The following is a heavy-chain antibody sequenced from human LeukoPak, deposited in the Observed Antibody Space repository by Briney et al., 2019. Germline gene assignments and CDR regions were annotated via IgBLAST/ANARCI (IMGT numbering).Heavy chain of an antibody. CDR3: AKCSSITTRPTTSDY. CDR2: ISGSGGST. CDR1: GFTFSSYA. J-gene: IGHJ4*02. D-gene: IGHD6-6*01. V-gene: IGHV3-23*01. Sequence: PGGSLRLSCAASGFTFSSYAMSWVRQAPGKGLEWVSAISGSGGSTYYADSVKGRFTISRDNSKNTLYLQMNSLRAEDTAEYYCAKCSSITTRPTTSDYWGQGTLVTVSS.